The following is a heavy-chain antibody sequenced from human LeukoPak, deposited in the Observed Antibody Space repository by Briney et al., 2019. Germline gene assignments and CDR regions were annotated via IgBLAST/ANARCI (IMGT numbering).Heavy chain of an antibody. J-gene: IGHJ5*02. CDR3: AKEGLVLRYFDTDSNWFDP. CDR2: ISGSGGST. CDR1: GFTFSSYG. Sequence: GGSLRLSCAASGFTFSSYGMSWVRQAPGKGLEWVSAISGSGGSTYYADSVKGRFTISRDNSKNTLYLQMNSLRAEDTAVYYCAKEGLVLRYFDTDSNWFDPWGQGTLGTVSS. V-gene: IGHV3-23*01. D-gene: IGHD3-9*01.